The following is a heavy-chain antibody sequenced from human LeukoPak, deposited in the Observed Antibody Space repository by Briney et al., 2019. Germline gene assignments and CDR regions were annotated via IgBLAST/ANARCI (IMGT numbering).Heavy chain of an antibody. Sequence: GGSLKLSCAASGFIFSTYSMNWVRQAPGKGLQWVSYISSSSGTIYYTDSVKGRFTISRDNAKNSLDLQISSLRAEDTAVYYCARGRMDYMDVWGKGSTVTVSS. CDR2: ISSSSGTI. J-gene: IGHJ6*03. V-gene: IGHV3-48*01. CDR3: ARGRMDYMDV. D-gene: IGHD2-8*01. CDR1: GFIFSTYS.